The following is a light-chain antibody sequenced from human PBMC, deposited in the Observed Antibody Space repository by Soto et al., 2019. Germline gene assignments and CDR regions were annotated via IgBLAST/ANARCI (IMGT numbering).Light chain of an antibody. J-gene: IGKJ5*01. Sequence: DIQMTQSPPALPVSVGDRVTITCQASQDISNYLHWFQQKPGKAPQLLIFDVSNLQTGVPPRFSGGGSGTDFALTISSLEPEDIATYYCQQYDSLPLTFGQGTRLEIK. CDR1: QDISNY. V-gene: IGKV1-33*01. CDR2: DVS. CDR3: QQYDSLPLT.